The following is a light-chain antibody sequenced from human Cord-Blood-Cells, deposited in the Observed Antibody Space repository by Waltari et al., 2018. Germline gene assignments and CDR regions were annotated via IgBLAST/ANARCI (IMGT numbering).Light chain of an antibody. Sequence: EIVLTQSTATLSLSPRERATLSCRASQSVSSYLAWYQPKPGQAPRLLIYDASNRATGIPARFSGSGSGTDFTLTISSLEPEDFAVYYCQQRSNWPLTFGGGTKVEIK. V-gene: IGKV3-11*01. CDR1: QSVSSY. CDR2: DAS. CDR3: QQRSNWPLT. J-gene: IGKJ4*01.